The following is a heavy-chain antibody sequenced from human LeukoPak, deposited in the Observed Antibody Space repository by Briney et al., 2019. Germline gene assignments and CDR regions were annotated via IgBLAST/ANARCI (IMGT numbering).Heavy chain of an antibody. CDR2: IYHSGST. D-gene: IGHD6-6*01. V-gene: IGHV4-38-2*02. CDR1: GYSISSGYY. J-gene: IGHJ4*02. Sequence: ASETLSLTCTVSGYSISSGYYWGWIRQPPGKGLEWIGSIYHSGSTYYNPSLKSRVTISVDTSKNQFSLKLSSVTAADTAVYYCARVGLYSSSSVPGDYWGQGTLVTVSS. CDR3: ARVGLYSSSSVPGDY.